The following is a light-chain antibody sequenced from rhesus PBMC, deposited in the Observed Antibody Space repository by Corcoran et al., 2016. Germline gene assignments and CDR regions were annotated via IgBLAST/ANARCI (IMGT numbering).Light chain of an antibody. CDR3: YQHSSGYS. Sequence: ILTQSPATLSLSPGERATLSCRASQSVSSYLAWYQQKPGHAPRLLIDSAASRATGIPDRFSGRGSGTDCTLTISNLEPEDVGIYHCYQHSSGYSFGQGTKVEIK. CDR2: SAA. V-gene: IGKV3-10*01. J-gene: IGKJ2*01. CDR1: QSVSSY.